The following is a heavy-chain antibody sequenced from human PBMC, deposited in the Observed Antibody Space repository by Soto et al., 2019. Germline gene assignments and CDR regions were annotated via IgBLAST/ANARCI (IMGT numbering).Heavy chain of an antibody. CDR2: ISGSGGST. D-gene: IGHD2-21*01. CDR1: GFTFSSYA. CDR3: XXXXXXXXXGYSGY. Sequence: EVQLLESGGGLVQPGGSLRLSCAASGFTFSSYAMSWVRQAPGKGLEWVSAISGSGGSTYYADSVKGRFTISRDNSKXXXXXXXXXXXXXXXXXXXXXXXXXXXXXGYSGYWGQGTLVTVSS. J-gene: IGHJ4*02. V-gene: IGHV3-23*01.